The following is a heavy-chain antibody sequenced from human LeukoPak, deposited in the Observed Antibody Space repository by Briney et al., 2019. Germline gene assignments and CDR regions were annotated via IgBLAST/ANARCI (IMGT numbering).Heavy chain of an antibody. CDR2: INPADSDT. V-gene: IGHV5-51*01. Sequence: GESLKTSCKGSGYSFINYWFAWVRQLPGKGLEWIGIINPADSDTRYSPSFEGQVTISADKSISHAYMQSSSVKAADTAMYYCAERVPGTNFGVDVWGEGSTV. CDR1: GYSFINYW. D-gene: IGHD3-10*01. J-gene: IGHJ6*01. CDR3: AERVPGTNFGVDV.